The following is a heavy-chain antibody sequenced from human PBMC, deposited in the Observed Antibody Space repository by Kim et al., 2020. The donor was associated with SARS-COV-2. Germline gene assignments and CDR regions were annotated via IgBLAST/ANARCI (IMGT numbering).Heavy chain of an antibody. J-gene: IGHJ4*02. V-gene: IGHV3-23*01. CDR3: AKGDIVVVVAALIDY. Sequence: EAVKCRFTISRDNSKNTLYLQMNSLRAEDTAVYYCAKGDIVVVVAALIDYWGQGTLVTVSS. D-gene: IGHD2-15*01.